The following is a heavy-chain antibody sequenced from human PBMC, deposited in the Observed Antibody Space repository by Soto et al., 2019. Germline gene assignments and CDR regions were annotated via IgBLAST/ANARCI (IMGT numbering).Heavy chain of an antibody. CDR3: APHVSCSGGSCQYDAFAI. CDR1: GLTVSSHA. J-gene: IGHJ3*02. CDR2: VTADGGT. Sequence: EVQVLESGGGLVQPGGSLRLSCEGSGLTVSSHAMTWIRQAPGKGPDWFSTVTADGGTDYADSVKGRFAMSRDTSENTLYLQMNSLGAEDTAAYYCAPHVSCSGGSCQYDAFAIRGQGTMVTVSS. D-gene: IGHD2-15*01. V-gene: IGHV3-23*01.